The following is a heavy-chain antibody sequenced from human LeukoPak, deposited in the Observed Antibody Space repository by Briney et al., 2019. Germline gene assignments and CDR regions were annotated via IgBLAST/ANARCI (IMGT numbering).Heavy chain of an antibody. CDR3: ARRSYYYDSSGYYIGAFDI. V-gene: IGHV4-59*08. CDR1: GGSISTYY. Sequence: SETLSLTCTVSGGSISTYYWGWIRQPPGKGLEWIGYIYYSGSTNYNPSLKSRVTISVDTSKNQFSLKLSSVTAADTAVYYCARRSYYYDSSGYYIGAFDIWGQGTMVTVSS. D-gene: IGHD3-22*01. J-gene: IGHJ3*02. CDR2: IYYSGST.